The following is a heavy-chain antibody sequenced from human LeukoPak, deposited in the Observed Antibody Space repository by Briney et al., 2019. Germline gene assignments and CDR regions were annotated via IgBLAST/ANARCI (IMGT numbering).Heavy chain of an antibody. CDR2: ISYDGSYE. J-gene: IGHJ4*02. CDR1: RFTFSTYG. Sequence: QPGGSLRLSCAASRFTFSTYGMHWVRQAPGKGLEWVAVISYDGSYESYADSVKGRFTISRDNSKNTLYLQMNSLRVEDTAVYYCAKGGPPTGASPRPWDFNYWGREPWSPSPQ. V-gene: IGHV3-30*18. CDR3: AKGGPPTGASPRPWDFNY. D-gene: IGHD1-26*01.